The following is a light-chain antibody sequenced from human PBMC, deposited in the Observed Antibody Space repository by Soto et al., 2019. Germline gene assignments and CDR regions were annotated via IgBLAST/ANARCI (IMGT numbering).Light chain of an antibody. CDR2: SNN. CDR1: SSNIGSNT. J-gene: IGLJ3*02. CDR3: EAWDDSLNGRV. V-gene: IGLV1-44*01. Sequence: QLVLTQPPSASGTPGQRVTISCSGSSSNIGSNTVSWYQQLPATAPKLLIHSNNQRPSGVPDRFSGSKSGTSASLAISGLHSEDEADYHCEAWDDSLNGRVFGGGTKLTVL.